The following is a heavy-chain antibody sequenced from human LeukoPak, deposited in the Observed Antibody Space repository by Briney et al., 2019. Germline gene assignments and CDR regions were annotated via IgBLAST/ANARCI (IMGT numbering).Heavy chain of an antibody. CDR2: IYYSGST. J-gene: IGHJ3*02. Sequence: PSETLSPTCTVSGGSISSSTYYWGWIRQPPGKGLEWIGSIYYSGSTYYNPSLKSRVTISVDTSKNQFSLKLSSVTAADTAVYYCARGTGSYYAFDIWGQGTMVTVSS. CDR1: GGSISSSTYY. D-gene: IGHD1-26*01. V-gene: IGHV4-39*07. CDR3: ARGTGSYYAFDI.